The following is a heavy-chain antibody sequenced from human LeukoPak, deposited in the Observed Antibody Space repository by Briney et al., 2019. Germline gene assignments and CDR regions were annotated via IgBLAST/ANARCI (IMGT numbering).Heavy chain of an antibody. J-gene: IGHJ6*03. Sequence: PSETLSLTCPVSGGSLRNYYWNWLRQPPGKGREGIGYIYYSRSSNYNPSLHSRVRISVDTSKNQFSLMLPTVNAADPGLYYRVTTNYNPSLKSRVSMSVDTSKTQFSLKLSSVTAADTAMYCCARVKDPGGYYYYYYMDVWGKGTTVTVSS. CDR1: GGSLRNYY. V-gene: IGHV4-59*12. CDR3: VTTNYNPSLKSRVSMSVDTSKTQFSLKLSSVTAADTAMYCCARVKDPGGYYYYYYMDV. CDR2: IYYSRSS. D-gene: IGHD5-18*01.